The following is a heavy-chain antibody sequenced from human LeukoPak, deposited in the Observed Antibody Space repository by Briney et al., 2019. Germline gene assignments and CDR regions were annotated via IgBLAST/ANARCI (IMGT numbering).Heavy chain of an antibody. Sequence: SQTLSLTCAISGDSLSSNSAAWNWIRQSPSRGLEWLGRTYYRSKWNNDYAVSVKSRITINPETSKNQSSLQLNSVTPEDTAVYYCARGTMIVVVKEDYWGQGTLVTVSS. CDR1: GDSLSSNSAA. CDR3: ARGTMIVVVKEDY. D-gene: IGHD3-22*01. J-gene: IGHJ4*02. CDR2: TYYRSKWNN. V-gene: IGHV6-1*01.